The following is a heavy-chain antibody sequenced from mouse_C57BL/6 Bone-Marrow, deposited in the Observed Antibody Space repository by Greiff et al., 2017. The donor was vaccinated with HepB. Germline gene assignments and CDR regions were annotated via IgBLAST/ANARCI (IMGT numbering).Heavy chain of an antibody. V-gene: IGHV1-42*01. Sequence: VHVKQSGPELVKPGASVKISCKASGYSFTGYYMNWVKQSPEKSLEWIGEINPSTGGTTYNQKFKAKATLTVDKSSSTAYMQLKSLTSEDSAVYYCARSWYYDYFDYWGQGTTLTVSS. CDR1: GYSFTGYY. J-gene: IGHJ2*01. CDR2: INPSTGGT. D-gene: IGHD2-4*01. CDR3: ARSWYYDYFDY.